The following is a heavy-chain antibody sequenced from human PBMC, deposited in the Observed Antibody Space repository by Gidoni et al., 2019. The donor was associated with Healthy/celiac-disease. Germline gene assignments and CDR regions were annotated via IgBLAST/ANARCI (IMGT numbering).Heavy chain of an antibody. CDR2: IWYDGSNK. J-gene: IGHJ4*02. CDR1: GFTFSSYG. V-gene: IGHV3-33*01. CDR3: ARGGVAGTPLFFDY. Sequence: QVQLVESGGGVVQPGRSLRLSCAASGFTFSSYGMHWVRQAPGKGLEWVAVIWYDGSNKYYADSVKGRFTISRDNSKNTLYLQMNSLRAEDTAVYYCARGGVAGTPLFFDYWGQGTLVTVSS. D-gene: IGHD6-19*01.